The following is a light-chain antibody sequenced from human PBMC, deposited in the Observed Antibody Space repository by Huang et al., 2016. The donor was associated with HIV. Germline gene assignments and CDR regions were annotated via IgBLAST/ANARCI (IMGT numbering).Light chain of an antibody. CDR1: QNIDTS. J-gene: IGKJ4*01. CDR3: QQRASWLT. Sequence: EIVLTQSPASLSWYPGESVTLFCRASQNIDTSLAWYQQKPGQSPRLLVYDASQRATGVPDRVTGSGSGTDFTLTISSLESDDFAVYFCQQRASWLTFGGGTKVEVK. V-gene: IGKV3-11*01. CDR2: DAS.